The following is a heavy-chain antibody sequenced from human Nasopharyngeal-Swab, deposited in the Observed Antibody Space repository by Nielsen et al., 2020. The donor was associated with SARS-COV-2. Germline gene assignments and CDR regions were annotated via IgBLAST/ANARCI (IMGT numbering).Heavy chain of an antibody. Sequence: SETLSLTCAVSGGPISSSNWWSWVRQPPGKGLEWIGEIYHSGSTNYNPSLKSRVTISVDKSKNQFSLKLSSVTAADTAVYYCATRPDLYYFDYWGQGTLVTVSS. CDR3: ATRPDLYYFDY. V-gene: IGHV4-4*02. CDR2: IYHSGST. D-gene: IGHD6-6*01. J-gene: IGHJ4*02. CDR1: GGPISSSNW.